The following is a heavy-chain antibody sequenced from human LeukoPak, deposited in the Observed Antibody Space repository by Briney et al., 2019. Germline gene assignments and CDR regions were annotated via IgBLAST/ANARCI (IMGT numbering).Heavy chain of an antibody. CDR3: ARATPGYYYMDV. CDR2: INPNSGGT. J-gene: IGHJ6*03. V-gene: IGHV1-2*02. Sequence: ASVKVSCKASVYTFTGYYMHWVRQAPGQGLEWMGWINPNSGGTNYAQKFQGRVTMTGDTSISTAYMELSRLRSDDTAVYYCARATPGYYYMDVWGKGTTVTVSS. CDR1: VYTFTGYY.